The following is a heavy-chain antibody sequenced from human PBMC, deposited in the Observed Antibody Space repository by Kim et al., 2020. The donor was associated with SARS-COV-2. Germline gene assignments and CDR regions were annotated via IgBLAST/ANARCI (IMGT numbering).Heavy chain of an antibody. CDR2: INTASNNI. CDR3: ARALRFTEFDY. CDR1: GFTFSSSN. V-gene: IGHV3-48*02. Sequence: GGSLRLSCEASGFTFSSSNMNWVRQTPGRGLEWLSYINTASNNIHYADSVKGRFTVSRDNAKNSLYLQMNSLRDEDTAVYYCARALRFTEFDYWGQGTLVTVSS. J-gene: IGHJ4*02. D-gene: IGHD5-12*01.